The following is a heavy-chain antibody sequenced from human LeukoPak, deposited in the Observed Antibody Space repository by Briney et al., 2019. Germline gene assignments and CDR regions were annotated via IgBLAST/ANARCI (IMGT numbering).Heavy chain of an antibody. CDR1: GGSISSGSYY. CDR2: IYHSGST. CDR3: AREARGIAAGLKGVFDY. V-gene: IGHV4-39*07. J-gene: IGHJ4*02. Sequence: SETLSLTCTVSGGSISSGSYYWGWIRQPPGKGLEWIGSIYHSGSTYYNPSLKSRVTISVDTSKNQFSLKLSSVTAADTAVYYCAREARGIAAGLKGVFDYWGQGTLVTVSS. D-gene: IGHD6-13*01.